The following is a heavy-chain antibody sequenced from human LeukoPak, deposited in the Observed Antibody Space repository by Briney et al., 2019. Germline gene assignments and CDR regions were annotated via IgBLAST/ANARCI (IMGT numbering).Heavy chain of an antibody. CDR2: INHSGST. V-gene: IGHV4-34*01. CDR1: GGSFSGYY. J-gene: IGHJ4*02. Sequence: SETLSLTCAVYGGSFSGYYWSWIRQPPGKGLEWIGEINHSGSTNYNPSLKSRVTISVDTSKNQFSLKLSSVTAADTAVYYCAGGRRSSSWFPLLYFDYWGQGTLVTVSS. D-gene: IGHD6-13*01. CDR3: AGGRRSSSWFPLLYFDY.